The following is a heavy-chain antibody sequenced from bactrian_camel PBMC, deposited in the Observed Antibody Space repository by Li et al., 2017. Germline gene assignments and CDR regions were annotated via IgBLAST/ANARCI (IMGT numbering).Heavy chain of an antibody. CDR2: IDSDGNT. CDR1: EYTIGNYC. J-gene: IGHJ4*01. Sequence: VQLVESGGDSVQPGGSLRLSCAASEYTIGNYCLGWFRLLPGKKREGVAAIDSDGNTAYPDSVKGRFTISKDNAKNTLYLQMNSLKPEDTAMYYCAAGATPATVTTHTGQGTQVTV. V-gene: IGHV3S53*01. D-gene: IGHD4*01.